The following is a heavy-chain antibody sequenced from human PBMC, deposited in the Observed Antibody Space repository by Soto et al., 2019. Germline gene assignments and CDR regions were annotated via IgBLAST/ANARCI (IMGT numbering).Heavy chain of an antibody. CDR3: ARGGATVTTMEYYYGMDV. CDR2: IYYSGST. Sequence: SETLSLTCTVSGGSISSGGYHWSWIRQHPGKGLEWIGYIYYSGSTYYNPSLKSRVTISVDTSKNQFSLKLSSVTAADTAVYYCARGGATVTTMEYYYGMDVWGQGTTVTVSS. D-gene: IGHD4-17*01. J-gene: IGHJ6*02. V-gene: IGHV4-31*03. CDR1: GGSISSGGYH.